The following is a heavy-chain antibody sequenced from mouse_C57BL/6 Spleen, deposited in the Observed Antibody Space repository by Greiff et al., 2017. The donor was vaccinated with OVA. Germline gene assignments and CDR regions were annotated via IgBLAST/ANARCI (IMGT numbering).Heavy chain of an antibody. CDR3: ARNQRTGTYFDV. CDR1: GFSLTSYG. V-gene: IGHV2-2*01. D-gene: IGHD4-1*01. Sequence: VKLMESGPGLVQPSQSLSITCTVSGFSLTSYGVHWVRQSPGKGLEWLGVIWSGGSTDYNAAFISRLSISKDNSKSQVFFKRNSLQADDTAIYYCARNQRTGTYFDVWGTGTTVTVSS. CDR2: IWSGGST. J-gene: IGHJ1*03.